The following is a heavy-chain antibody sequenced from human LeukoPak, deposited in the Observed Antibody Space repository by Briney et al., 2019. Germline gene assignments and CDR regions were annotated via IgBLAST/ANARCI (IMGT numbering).Heavy chain of an antibody. Sequence: GGSLRLSCAASGFTFSSYGMHWVRQAPGKGLEWVAVISYDGSNKYYADSVKGRFTISRDNSKNTLYLQMNSLRAEDTAVYYCAKDIGYYDSSRSTFDYWGQGTLVTVSS. CDR1: GFTFSSYG. V-gene: IGHV3-30*18. J-gene: IGHJ4*02. CDR2: ISYDGSNK. D-gene: IGHD3-22*01. CDR3: AKDIGYYDSSRSTFDY.